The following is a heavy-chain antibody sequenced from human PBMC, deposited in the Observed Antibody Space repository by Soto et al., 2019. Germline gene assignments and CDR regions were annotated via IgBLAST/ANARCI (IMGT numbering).Heavy chain of an antibody. D-gene: IGHD3-10*01. J-gene: IGHJ4*02. V-gene: IGHV3-48*03. CDR1: GFTFNDFE. CDR2: IDGSGTTK. CDR3: ARRFGRFKY. Sequence: EVQLLESGGGLVQPGGSLRLSCGVSGFTFNDFEMNWVRQAPGKGLEWLAYIDGSGTTKKYADSVRGRFTISRDNPNTSLFLQMSSQCAADKAICYCARRFGRFKYGGQGSLVSVSS.